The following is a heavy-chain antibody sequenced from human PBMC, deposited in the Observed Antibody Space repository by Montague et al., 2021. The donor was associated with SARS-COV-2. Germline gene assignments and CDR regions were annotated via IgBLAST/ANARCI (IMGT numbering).Heavy chain of an antibody. V-gene: IGHV4-34*01. CDR1: GGSSTNYF. CDR3: ARGTGQQLVLSYVYYGMDI. Sequence: SETLSLICAVYGGSSTNYFWTWIRQTPAKGLEWIGEITHTGNRDFNPSLKSRVILSVDKSKSQFSLKLTSVTAADTGVYYCARGTGQQLVLSYVYYGMDIWGQGTTVSVSS. J-gene: IGHJ6*02. D-gene: IGHD5-24*01. CDR2: ITHTGNR.